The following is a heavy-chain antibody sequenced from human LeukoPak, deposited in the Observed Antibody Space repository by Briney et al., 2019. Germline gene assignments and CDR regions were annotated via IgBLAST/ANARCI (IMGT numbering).Heavy chain of an antibody. J-gene: IGHJ4*02. CDR3: ARVRVSGSYLYYFDS. CDR2: ILTSGST. CDR1: GGSISSYH. Sequence: SETLSLTCTVSGGSISSYHWSWVRQPPGKGLEWIGYILTSGSTNYNPSLKSRLTISVDTSKNQFTLKVNSVTVADTAVYYCARVRVSGSYLYYFDSWGQGNLVTVSS. D-gene: IGHD1-26*01. V-gene: IGHV4-4*09.